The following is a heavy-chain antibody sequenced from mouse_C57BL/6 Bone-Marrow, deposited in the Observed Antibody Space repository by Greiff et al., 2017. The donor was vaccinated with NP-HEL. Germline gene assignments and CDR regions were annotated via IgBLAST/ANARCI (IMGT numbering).Heavy chain of an antibody. CDR2: IDPETGGT. CDR1: GYTFTDYE. J-gene: IGHJ2*01. V-gene: IGHV1-15*01. CDR3: TREEEPYFVYFDY. D-gene: IGHD1-1*01. Sequence: VHLVESGAELVRPGASVTLSCKASGYTFTDYEMHWVKQTPVHGLEWIGAIDPETGGTAYNQKFKGKAILTADKSSSTAYMELRSLTSEDSAVYYCTREEEPYFVYFDYWGQGTTLTVSS.